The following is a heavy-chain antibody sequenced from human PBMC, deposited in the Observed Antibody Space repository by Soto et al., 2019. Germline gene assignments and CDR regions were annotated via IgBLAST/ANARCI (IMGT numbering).Heavy chain of an antibody. CDR1: GFTGSSYA. Sequence: QVQLVESGGGVVQPGRSLRLSCAASGFTGSSYAMHWVRQAPGKGLEWVAVISYDGSNKYYADSVKGRFTISRDNSKNTLYLQMNSLRAEDTAVYYCARDGRVVDTGMDVWGQGTTATVSS. CDR2: ISYDGSNK. D-gene: IGHD2-21*01. J-gene: IGHJ6*02. V-gene: IGHV3-30-3*01. CDR3: ARDGRVVDTGMDV.